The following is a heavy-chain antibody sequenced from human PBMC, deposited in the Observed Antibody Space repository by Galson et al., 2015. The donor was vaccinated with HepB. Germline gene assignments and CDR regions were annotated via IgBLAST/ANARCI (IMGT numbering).Heavy chain of an antibody. Sequence: SLRLSCAASGFTFSSYAMHWVRQAPGKGLEWVAVISYDGSNKYYADSVKGRFTISRDNSKNTLYLQMNSLRAEDTAVYYCARAEYSSSWYEIDYWGQGTLVTVSS. CDR1: GFTFSSYA. CDR3: ARAEYSSSWYEIDY. D-gene: IGHD6-13*01. J-gene: IGHJ4*02. CDR2: ISYDGSNK. V-gene: IGHV3-30-3*01.